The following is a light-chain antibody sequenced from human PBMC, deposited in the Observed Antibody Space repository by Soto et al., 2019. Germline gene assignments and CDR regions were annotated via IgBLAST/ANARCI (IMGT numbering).Light chain of an antibody. J-gene: IGKJ1*01. CDR1: QSVSTN. V-gene: IGKV3-15*01. Sequence: EIGVTQSPATLSVSPWERATLSCRASQSVSTNVAWYQQKSGQAPRLLIYGPSTRASGIPARFSGSGSGREFTLTINNLQSEDFAVYYCHQYNDWPPAFGQGTKVDIK. CDR2: GPS. CDR3: HQYNDWPPA.